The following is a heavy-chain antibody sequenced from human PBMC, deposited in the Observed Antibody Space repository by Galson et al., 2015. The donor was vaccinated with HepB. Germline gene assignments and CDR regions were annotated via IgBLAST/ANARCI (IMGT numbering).Heavy chain of an antibody. CDR2: IYYSGST. Sequence: ETLSLTCTVSGGSISSYYWSWIRQPPGKGLEWIGYIYYSGSTNYNPSLKSRVTISVDTSKNQFSLKLSSVTAADTAVYYCARVGYDFWSGFNWFDPWGQGTLVTVSS. D-gene: IGHD3-3*01. CDR3: ARVGYDFWSGFNWFDP. CDR1: GGSISSYY. J-gene: IGHJ5*02. V-gene: IGHV4-59*01.